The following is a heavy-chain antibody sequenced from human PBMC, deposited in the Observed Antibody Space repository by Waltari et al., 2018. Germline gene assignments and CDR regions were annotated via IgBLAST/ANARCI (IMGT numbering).Heavy chain of an antibody. J-gene: IGHJ6*02. V-gene: IGHV1-8*01. D-gene: IGHD3-3*01. CDR1: GYSFTNYD. Sequence: QVQLVQSGAEVKKPGASVKVSCEASGYSFTNYDIKWVRQATGQGIEWMGWMSPNSGHTAYAQNLQGRVTLTTNNSTSTAYLELSSLRSEDTAVYYCARMRVDDGMDVWGQGTTVTVSS. CDR3: ARMRVDDGMDV. CDR2: MSPNSGHT.